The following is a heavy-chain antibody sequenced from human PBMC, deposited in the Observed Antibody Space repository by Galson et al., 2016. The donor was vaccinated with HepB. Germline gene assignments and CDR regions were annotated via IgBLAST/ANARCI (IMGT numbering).Heavy chain of an antibody. J-gene: IGHJ5*02. Sequence: SETLSLTCSISGGSLTTYYLNWIRQPPGKGLEWIGNVSDSGSTTYNPSLESRVTISIDTSKKQFPLKLTSVTAADTAVYYCARHKVSATEGGFDAWGQGTLVTVSS. D-gene: IGHD6-13*01. CDR2: VSDSGST. CDR1: GGSLTTYY. CDR3: ARHKVSATEGGFDA. V-gene: IGHV4-59*01.